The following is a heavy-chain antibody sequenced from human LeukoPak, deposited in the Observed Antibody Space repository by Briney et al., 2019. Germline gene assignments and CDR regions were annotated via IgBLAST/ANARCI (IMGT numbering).Heavy chain of an antibody. CDR2: ITGSSSYI. CDR3: ARDPEGDY. J-gene: IGHJ4*02. Sequence: PGGSLRLSCAASGFTFSSYSMNWVRQAPGRGLEWVSSITGSSSYIYYADSVKGRFTISRDNAKNSLYLQMNSLRAEDTAVCYCARDPEGDYWGQGTLVTVSS. V-gene: IGHV3-21*01. CDR1: GFTFSSYS.